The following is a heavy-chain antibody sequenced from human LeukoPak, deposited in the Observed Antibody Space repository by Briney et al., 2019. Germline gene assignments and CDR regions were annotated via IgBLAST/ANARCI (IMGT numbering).Heavy chain of an antibody. CDR2: INHSGST. J-gene: IGHJ4*02. CDR1: GRSFSGYY. V-gene: IGHV4-34*01. CDR3: ARANIHFDY. Sequence: SETLSLTCAVYGRSFSGYYWSWIRQPPGKGLEWIGEINHSGSTNYNPSLKSRVTISVDTSKNQFSLKLSSVTAADTAVYYCARANIHFDYWGQGTLVTVSS.